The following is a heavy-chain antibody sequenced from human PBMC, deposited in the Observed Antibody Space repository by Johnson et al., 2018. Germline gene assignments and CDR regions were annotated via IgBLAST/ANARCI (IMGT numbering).Heavy chain of an antibody. Sequence: VLLLESGGGVVQXGRSXRLXCAASGFTFSSYGMHWVRQAPGKGLEWVAVIWFAGSQKYNVDSVKGRFTISRDNSKNTLYLQMNSLRAEDTAVYYCARGMADYYDSSGYYPGAFDIWGQGTMVTVSS. V-gene: IGHV3-33*01. CDR2: IWFAGSQK. CDR3: ARGMADYYDSSGYYPGAFDI. D-gene: IGHD3-22*01. J-gene: IGHJ3*02. CDR1: GFTFSSYG.